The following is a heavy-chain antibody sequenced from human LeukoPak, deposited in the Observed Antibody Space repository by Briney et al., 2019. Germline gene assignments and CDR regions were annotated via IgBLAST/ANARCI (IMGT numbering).Heavy chain of an antibody. CDR3: ARMRGDGVPHYYYYGMDV. CDR1: GFTVSSNY. V-gene: IGHV3-66*02. J-gene: IGHJ6*02. CDR2: IYSGGST. Sequence: PGGSLRLSCAASGFTVSSNYMSWVRQAPGKGLEWVSVIYSGGSTYYADSVKGRFTISRDNSKNTLYLQMNSLRAEDTAVYYCARMRGDGVPHYYYYGMDVWGQGTTVTVSS. D-gene: IGHD4-17*01.